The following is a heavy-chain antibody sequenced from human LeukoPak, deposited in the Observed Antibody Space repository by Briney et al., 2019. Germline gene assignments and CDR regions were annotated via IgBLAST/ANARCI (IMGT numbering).Heavy chain of an antibody. Sequence: PSETLSLTCAVHGGPFSGYSWNWIRQPPGMGLEWIGAVNHSGSTNYNPSLKSRVTITVDTAKNKMSLLLSSVTAADTSVYYCARGGYSVYRSRFDYWGQGTLVTVSS. CDR2: VNHSGST. V-gene: IGHV4-34*01. CDR3: ARGGYSVYRSRFDY. D-gene: IGHD5/OR15-5a*01. J-gene: IGHJ4*02. CDR1: GGPFSGYS.